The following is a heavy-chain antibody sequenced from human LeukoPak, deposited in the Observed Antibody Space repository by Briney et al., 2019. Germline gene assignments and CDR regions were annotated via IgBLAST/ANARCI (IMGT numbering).Heavy chain of an antibody. D-gene: IGHD3-3*01. J-gene: IGHJ4*02. Sequence: GGSLRLSCAASGFTFSSYWMSWFRQAPGKGLEWVANIKQDGSEKYYVDSVKGRFTISRDNAKNSLYLQMNSLRAEDTAVYYCARSFWSGYYWRGIYFDYWGQGTLVTVSS. CDR3: ARSFWSGYYWRGIYFDY. V-gene: IGHV3-7*01. CDR1: GFTFSSYW. CDR2: IKQDGSEK.